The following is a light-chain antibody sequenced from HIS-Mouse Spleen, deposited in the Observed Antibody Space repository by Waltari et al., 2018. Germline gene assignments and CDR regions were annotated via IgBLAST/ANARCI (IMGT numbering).Light chain of an antibody. CDR3: QQYGSSPPWP. CDR2: GAS. Sequence: EIVLTQSPGTLSLSPGERATLSCRASQSVSSSYLAWYQQKPGQAPRLLIYGASSRATGIPDRFSGGGSGTDFTLTISRLEPEDFAVYYCQQYGSSPPWPFGQGTKVEIK. CDR1: QSVSSSY. V-gene: IGKV3-20*01. J-gene: IGKJ1*01.